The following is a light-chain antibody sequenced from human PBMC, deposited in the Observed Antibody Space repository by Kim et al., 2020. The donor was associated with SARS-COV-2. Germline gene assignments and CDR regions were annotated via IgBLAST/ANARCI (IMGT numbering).Light chain of an antibody. CDR2: GAS. J-gene: IGKJ1*01. Sequence: SPGERVTPSCRASQNLNSRFLAWYQQKPGQAPRLLVYGASNRATGIPDRFSGSGSATDFTLTITRLEPEDFAVYFCQQFGHSPWTFGQGTKVDIK. V-gene: IGKV3-20*01. CDR3: QQFGHSPWT. CDR1: QNLNSRF.